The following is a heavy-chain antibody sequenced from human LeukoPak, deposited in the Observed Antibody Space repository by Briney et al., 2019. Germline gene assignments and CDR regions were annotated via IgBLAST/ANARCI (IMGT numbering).Heavy chain of an antibody. J-gene: IGHJ5*01. CDR2: IYYSGST. Sequence: PSETLSLTCTVSGGSISSYYWSWIRQPPGKGLEWIGYIYYSGSTNYNPSLKSRVTISVDTSKNQFSLKLSSVTAADTAVYYCARLIRRDGYADSWGQGTLVTVSS. CDR3: ARLIRRDGYADS. D-gene: IGHD5-24*01. V-gene: IGHV4-59*08. CDR1: GGSISSYY.